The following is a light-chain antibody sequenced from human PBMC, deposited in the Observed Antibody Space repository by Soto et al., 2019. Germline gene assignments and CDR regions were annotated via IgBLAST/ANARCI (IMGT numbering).Light chain of an antibody. J-gene: IGKJ1*01. CDR3: QQYNSYPT. Sequence: DIDMTQSPSTLSASVGHRFTITCRASQSISNWLARYQQKPGKAPKLLIDKASSSESGVPSRLSGSGSGTEFTLTISSLQPDDFPTYYCQQYNSYPTFGQGTKVDIK. V-gene: IGKV1-5*03. CDR2: KAS. CDR1: QSISNW.